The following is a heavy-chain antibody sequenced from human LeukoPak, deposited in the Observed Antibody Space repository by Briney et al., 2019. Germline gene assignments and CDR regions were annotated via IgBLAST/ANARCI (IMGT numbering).Heavy chain of an antibody. Sequence: GGSLRLSCAASEFTFSNSPMSWVRQAPGKGLEWVSAISESGHASFYAASVKGRFTTSRDNSKNTLYLQMNSLRAEDTAVYYCAKLFPSLLQRDMITFGGVIVYFDYWGQGTLVTVSS. D-gene: IGHD3-16*02. J-gene: IGHJ4*02. CDR3: AKLFPSLLQRDMITFGGVIVYFDY. CDR2: ISESGHAS. CDR1: EFTFSNSP. V-gene: IGHV3-23*01.